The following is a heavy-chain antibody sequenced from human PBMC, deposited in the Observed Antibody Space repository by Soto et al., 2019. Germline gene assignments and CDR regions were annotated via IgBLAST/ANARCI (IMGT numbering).Heavy chain of an antibody. CDR3: ARGTEAAFYNYGMDV. V-gene: IGHV4-31*03. CDR1: GGSIRGGGYY. D-gene: IGHD1-1*01. CDR2: IYYSGRT. J-gene: IGHJ6*02. Sequence: QVQLQQSGPGLVKPSQTLSLTCTVSGGSIRGGGYYWSWIRQHPGKGLEWIGYIYYSGRTYYNPSLKSRIIISLVTSKNQFSLQLSSVTAAATAVYYCARGTEAAFYNYGMDVWGQGTTVTGSS.